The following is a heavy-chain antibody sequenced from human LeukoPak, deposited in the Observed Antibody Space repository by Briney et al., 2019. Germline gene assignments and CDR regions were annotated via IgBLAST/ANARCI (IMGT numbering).Heavy chain of an antibody. CDR2: ISSNGGST. CDR1: GFTFSSYA. CDR3: AKTYGSGILPADY. V-gene: IGHV3-23*01. J-gene: IGHJ4*02. Sequence: GGSLRLSCAASGFTFSSYAMSWVRQAPGKGLEWVSSISSNGGSTYYADSMKGRFTISRDYSKNTLYLQMNSLRAEDTAVYYCAKTYGSGILPADYWGQGTLLTVSS. D-gene: IGHD3-10*01.